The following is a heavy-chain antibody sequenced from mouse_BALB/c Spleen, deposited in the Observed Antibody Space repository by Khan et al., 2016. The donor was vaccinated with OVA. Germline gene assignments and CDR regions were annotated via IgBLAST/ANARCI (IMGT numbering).Heavy chain of an antibody. CDR3: AREEALYYFYY. CDR1: GYIFTSYW. J-gene: IGHJ2*01. D-gene: IGHD3-2*02. Sequence: QVQLNESGAELVRPGTSVKLSCKTSGYIFTSYWIHWVKQRSGQGLEWIARIYPGTDNTYYSEKFKDKATLTADKSSSTAYLQLSSLKSEDSAVFFCAREEALYYFYYWGQGTTLTVSS. CDR2: IYPGTDNT. V-gene: IGHV1-76*01.